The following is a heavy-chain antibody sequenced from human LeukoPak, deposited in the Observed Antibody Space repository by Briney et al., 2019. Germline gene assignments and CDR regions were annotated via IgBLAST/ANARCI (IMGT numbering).Heavy chain of an antibody. CDR1: GFTFSSYW. D-gene: IGHD2-15*01. CDR3: AKQLGYCSDGSCYFPY. Sequence: GGSLRLSCAASGFTFSSYWMHWVRQAPGKGLVWVSRISPDGSTTGHADSVKGRFTLSRDNAKNTLYLQMSCLRAEDTAVYYCAKQLGYCSDGSCYFPYWGQGTLVTVSS. V-gene: IGHV3-74*01. CDR2: ISPDGSTT. J-gene: IGHJ4*02.